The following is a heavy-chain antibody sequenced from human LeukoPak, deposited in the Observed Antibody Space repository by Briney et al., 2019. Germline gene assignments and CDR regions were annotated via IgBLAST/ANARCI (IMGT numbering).Heavy chain of an antibody. Sequence: SETLSLTCSVSGGSITNAFYYWNWIRQPAGKGLEWIGRINTYGTTTYNPSLKSRVTILMETSKNQFSLNLTSVTATDTAVYYYARGPTMSGMQILDDWGQGTLVSVSS. V-gene: IGHV4-61*02. D-gene: IGHD5-24*01. J-gene: IGHJ4*02. CDR1: GGSITNAFYY. CDR3: ARGPTMSGMQILDD. CDR2: INTYGTT.